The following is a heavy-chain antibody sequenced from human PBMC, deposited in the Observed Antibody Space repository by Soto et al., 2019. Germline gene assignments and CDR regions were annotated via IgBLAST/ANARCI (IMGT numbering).Heavy chain of an antibody. CDR3: AKELSVWFGESNWFDP. Sequence: GGSLRLSCAASGFTFSSYVMSWVRQAPGKGLEWVSAISGSGGSTYYADSVKGRFTISRDNSKNTLYLQMNSLRAEDTAVYYCAKELSVWFGESNWFDPWGQGTLVTVSS. V-gene: IGHV3-23*01. CDR2: ISGSGGST. D-gene: IGHD3-10*01. CDR1: GFTFSSYV. J-gene: IGHJ5*02.